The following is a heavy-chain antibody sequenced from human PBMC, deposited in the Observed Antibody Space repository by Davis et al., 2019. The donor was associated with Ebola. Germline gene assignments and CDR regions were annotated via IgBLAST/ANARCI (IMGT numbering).Heavy chain of an antibody. V-gene: IGHV4-31*03. CDR2: IYYSGST. Sequence: MPSETLSLTCTVSGGSISSGGYYWSWIRQHPGKGLEWIGYIYYSGSTYYNPSLKSRVTISVDTSKNHFSLKLSSVTAADTAVYYCARRDYGDLDYWGQGTLVTVSS. CDR3: ARRDYGDLDY. J-gene: IGHJ4*02. D-gene: IGHD4-17*01. CDR1: GGSISSGGYY.